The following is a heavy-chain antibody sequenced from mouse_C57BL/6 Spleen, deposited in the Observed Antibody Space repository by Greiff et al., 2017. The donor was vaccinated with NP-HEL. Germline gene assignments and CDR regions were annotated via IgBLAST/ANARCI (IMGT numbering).Heavy chain of an antibody. CDR2: ISGGGGNT. J-gene: IGHJ4*01. CDR3: ARLDYGSSDEAMDY. D-gene: IGHD1-1*01. CDR1: GFTFSSYT. V-gene: IGHV5-9*01. Sequence: EVHLVESGGGLVKPGGSLELSCAASGFTFSSYTMSWVRQTPEKRLEWVATISGGGGNTYYPASVKGRFTISRDNAKNTLYLQMSSLRSEDTALYYCARLDYGSSDEAMDYWGQGTSVTVSS.